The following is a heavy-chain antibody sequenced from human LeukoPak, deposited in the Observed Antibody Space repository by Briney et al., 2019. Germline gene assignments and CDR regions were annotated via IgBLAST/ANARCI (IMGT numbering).Heavy chain of an antibody. CDR2: IHTSGGT. D-gene: IGHD6-19*01. Sequence: SETLSLTCTVSGGSISSYYWNWIRQPAGKGLEWIGRIHTSGGTNYNPSLKSRVTMSVDTSKNQFSLKLSSVTAADTAVYYCARGKVVAGTPGQNSWDYWGQGTWSPSPQ. V-gene: IGHV4-4*07. J-gene: IGHJ4*02. CDR3: ARGKVVAGTPGQNSWDY. CDR1: GGSISSYY.